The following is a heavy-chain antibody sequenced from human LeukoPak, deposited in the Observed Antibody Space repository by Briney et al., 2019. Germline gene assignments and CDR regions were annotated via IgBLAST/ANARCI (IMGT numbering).Heavy chain of an antibody. Sequence: GESLKISCKGSGYSFTNFWIGWVRQMPGKGLEWMGIIYPRDSNTRYSPSLRGQVTISADKSISTAYLQWSSLKAWDTAMYCCARSDGFEVDAFDIWGQGTMVTVSP. D-gene: IGHD2-2*01. J-gene: IGHJ3*02. CDR1: GYSFTNFW. CDR2: IYPRDSNT. V-gene: IGHV5-51*01. CDR3: ARSDGFEVDAFDI.